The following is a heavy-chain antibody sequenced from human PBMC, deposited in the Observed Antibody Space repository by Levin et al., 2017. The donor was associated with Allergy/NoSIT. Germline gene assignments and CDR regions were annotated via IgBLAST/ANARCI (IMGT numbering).Heavy chain of an antibody. CDR2: INHSGST. CDR3: ARGHVAAAGTFFDY. Sequence: SQTLSLTCAVYGGSFSGSYWSWIRQPPGKGLEWIGEINHSGSTNYNPSLKSRVTISVDTSKNQFSLKLSSVTAADTAVYYCARGHVAAAGTFFDYWGQGTLVTVSS. V-gene: IGHV4-34*01. D-gene: IGHD6-13*01. J-gene: IGHJ4*02. CDR1: GGSFSGSY.